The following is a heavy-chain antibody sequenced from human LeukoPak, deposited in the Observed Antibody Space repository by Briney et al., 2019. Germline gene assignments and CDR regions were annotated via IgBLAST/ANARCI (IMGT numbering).Heavy chain of an antibody. CDR3: AKDRNYYDSSGYFDY. CDR2: ISGSGGST. D-gene: IGHD3-22*01. V-gene: IGHV3-23*01. Sequence: GGSLRLSCAASGFTFSSYALSWVRQAPGKGLEWVSAISGSGGSTYYADSVKGRFTISRDNSKNTLYLQMNSLRAEDTAVYYCAKDRNYYDSSGYFDYWGQGTLVTVSS. CDR1: GFTFSSYA. J-gene: IGHJ4*02.